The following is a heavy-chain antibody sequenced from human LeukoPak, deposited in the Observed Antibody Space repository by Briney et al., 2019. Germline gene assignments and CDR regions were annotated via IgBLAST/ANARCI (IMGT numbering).Heavy chain of an antibody. Sequence: SETLSLTCTVSGGSISSYYWSWIRQPPGKGLEGIGYIYYSGSTNYNPSLKSRVTISVDTSKNQFSLRLRSVTAAETAVYYWSRAYYYDSSGYFDYWGQGTLVTVSS. J-gene: IGHJ4*02. CDR3: SRAYYYDSSGYFDY. CDR1: GGSISSYY. V-gene: IGHV4-59*01. CDR2: IYYSGST. D-gene: IGHD3-22*01.